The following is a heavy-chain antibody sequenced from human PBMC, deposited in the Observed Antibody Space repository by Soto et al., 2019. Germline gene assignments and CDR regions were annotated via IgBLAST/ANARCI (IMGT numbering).Heavy chain of an antibody. CDR3: ARDEAVYSYRGTYYYYGMDV. CDR2: ILPIFGTA. CDR1: GGTISSYA. J-gene: IGHJ6*02. Sequence: QVQLVQSGAEVKKPGSSMKVSCKASGGTISSYAISWVRQAPGQGLEWMGGILPIFGTANYAQKFQGRVTITADESTSTAYMELSSLRSEDTAVYYCARDEAVYSYRGTYYYYGMDVWGQGTTVTVSS. V-gene: IGHV1-69*01. D-gene: IGHD5-18*01.